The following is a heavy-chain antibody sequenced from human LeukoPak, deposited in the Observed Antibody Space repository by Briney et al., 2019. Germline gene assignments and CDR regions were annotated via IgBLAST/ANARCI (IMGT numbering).Heavy chain of an antibody. CDR2: IWYDGSNK. V-gene: IGHV3-33*01. D-gene: IGHD1-26*01. J-gene: IGHJ4*02. Sequence: GGSLGLSCAASGFTFSSYGMHWVRQAPGKGLEWVAVIWYDGSNKYYADSVKGRFTISRDNSKNTLYLQMNSLRAEDTAVYYCARAPTSYYYFDYWGQGTLVTVSS. CDR3: ARAPTSYYYFDY. CDR1: GFTFSSYG.